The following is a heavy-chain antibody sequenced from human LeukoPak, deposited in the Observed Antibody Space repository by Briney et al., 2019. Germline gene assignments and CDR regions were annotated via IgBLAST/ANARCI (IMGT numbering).Heavy chain of an antibody. CDR2: IYHSGST. Sequence: PSETLSLTCSVSGASISSSNYYWAWIRQPPGKGLEWIGSIYHSGSTNYNPSLKSRVTISVDKSKNQFSLKLSSVTAADTAVYYCARGPGGHIAARRGSLRFWAFDYWGQGTLVTVSS. V-gene: IGHV4-39*07. D-gene: IGHD6-6*01. CDR3: ARGPGGHIAARRGSLRFWAFDY. J-gene: IGHJ4*02. CDR1: GASISSSNYY.